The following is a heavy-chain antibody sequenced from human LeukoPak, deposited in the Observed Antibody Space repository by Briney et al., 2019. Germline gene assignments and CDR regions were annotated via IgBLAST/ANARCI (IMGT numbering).Heavy chain of an antibody. CDR1: GYTFTSYA. CDR3: ARGRYSSSWYPARVDFDY. V-gene: IGHV1-3*01. J-gene: IGHJ4*02. D-gene: IGHD6-13*01. CDR2: INAGNGNT. Sequence: ASVKVSCKASGYTFTSYAMHWVRQAPGQRLEWMGWINAGNGNTKYSQKFQGRVTITRDTSASTAYMELSSLRSEDTAVYYCARGRYSSSWYPARVDFDYWGQGTLVTVSS.